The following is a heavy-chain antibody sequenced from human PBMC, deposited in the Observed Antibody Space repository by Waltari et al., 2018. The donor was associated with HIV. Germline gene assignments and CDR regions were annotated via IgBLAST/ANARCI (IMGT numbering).Heavy chain of an antibody. CDR2: INPCTGHT. CDR1: GDRLSNYF. D-gene: IGHD3-16*01. Sequence: QTLLVQSESEVRAPGASVVLSCKASGDRLSNYFLYLLRQAPGQGLEWQSLINPCTGHTTDSHTSPTRSTMARGASAASTYMEMTRLTAADTSTAFCARGEDVSLAHLPPGFGLEFWGKGSLVSVSS. CDR3: ARGEDVSLAHLPPGFGLEF. J-gene: IGHJ4*02. V-gene: IGHV1-2*06.